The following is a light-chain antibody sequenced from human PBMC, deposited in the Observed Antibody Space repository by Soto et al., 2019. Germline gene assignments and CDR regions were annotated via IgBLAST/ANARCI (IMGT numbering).Light chain of an antibody. CDR2: AAS. CDR3: QEYSKWPLFT. J-gene: IGKJ3*01. Sequence: EIVVTQSPGILSVSPGDRATLSCRASQSVSTNLAWYQQKPGQAPTLLIYAASTRATGIPARFTGIGSGTDFTLTISSLQSEDFAVYYCQEYSKWPLFTFGPGTRVDIK. V-gene: IGKV3-15*01. CDR1: QSVSTN.